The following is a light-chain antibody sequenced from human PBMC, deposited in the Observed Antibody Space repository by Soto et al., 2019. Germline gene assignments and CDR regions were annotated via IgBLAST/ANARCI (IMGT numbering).Light chain of an antibody. V-gene: IGKV3D-15*02. CDR2: DAS. CDR3: QQYGSSPKWT. J-gene: IGKJ1*01. Sequence: EIVMTQSPATLSVSPGERATLSCRASQSISSNLAWYQQKPGQAPRLVIYDASTRATDTPARFSGSGSGTEFTLTISSLEPEDFAVYYCQQYGSSPKWTFGHGTKV. CDR1: QSISSN.